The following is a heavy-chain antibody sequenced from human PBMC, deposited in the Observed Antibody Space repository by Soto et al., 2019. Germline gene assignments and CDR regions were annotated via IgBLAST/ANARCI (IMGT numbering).Heavy chain of an antibody. CDR3: PRKITGTTGVFDC. CDR2: INPNSGDT. Sequence: SVKLSCRAAGYTFTGYYIHWLRHAPGQGLEWMGGINPNSGDTNYAPKFQGWATMTRDTSISTAYMELSRLKSDDTAVYYCPRKITGTTGVFDCWGQGTLVTV. D-gene: IGHD1-20*01. V-gene: IGHV1-2*04. J-gene: IGHJ4*02. CDR1: GYTFTGYY.